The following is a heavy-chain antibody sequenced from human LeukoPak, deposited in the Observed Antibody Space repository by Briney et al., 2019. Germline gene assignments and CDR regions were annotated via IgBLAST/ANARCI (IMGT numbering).Heavy chain of an antibody. J-gene: IGHJ6*03. V-gene: IGHV4-59*11. Sequence: SETLSLTCTVSGGSISSHYWSWIRQPPGKGLEWIGYIYYSGSTNYNPSLKSRVTISVDTSKNQFSLKLSSVTAADTAVYYCARLAVAGDYYYYMDVWGKGTTVTVSS. D-gene: IGHD2-15*01. CDR3: ARLAVAGDYYYYMDV. CDR1: GGSISSHY. CDR2: IYYSGST.